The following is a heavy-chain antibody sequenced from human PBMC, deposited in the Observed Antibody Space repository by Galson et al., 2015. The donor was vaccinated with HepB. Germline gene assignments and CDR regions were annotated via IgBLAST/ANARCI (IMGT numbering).Heavy chain of an antibody. V-gene: IGHV1-69*10. J-gene: IGHJ2*01. Sequence: SVKVSCKASGGTFSSYAISWVRQAPGQGLEWMGGIIPIFGIANYAQKFQGRVTITADKSTSTAYMELSSLRSEDTAVYYCARDLGFGSWYFDLWGRGTLVTVSS. CDR2: IIPIFGIA. CDR3: ARDLGFGSWYFDL. D-gene: IGHD3-10*01. CDR1: GGTFSSYA.